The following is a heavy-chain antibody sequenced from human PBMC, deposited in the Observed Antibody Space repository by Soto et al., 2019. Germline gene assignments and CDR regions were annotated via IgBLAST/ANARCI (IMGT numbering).Heavy chain of an antibody. CDR3: ARTAVAGISGWFDP. D-gene: IGHD6-19*01. V-gene: IGHV3-48*01. Sequence: EVQLVESGGGLVQPGGSLRLSCAASAFTFNSYSMNWVRQAPGKGLEWVSYISTGGTTIYYADSVKGQFTISRDNAKNSLYLQMNSLRAEDTAVYHCARTAVAGISGWFDPWGQGTLATVSS. CDR2: ISTGGTTI. J-gene: IGHJ5*02. CDR1: AFTFNSYS.